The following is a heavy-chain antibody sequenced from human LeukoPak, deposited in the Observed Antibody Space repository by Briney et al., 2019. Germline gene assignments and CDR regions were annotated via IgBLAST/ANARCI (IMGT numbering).Heavy chain of an antibody. CDR3: ARGTVTMVDY. D-gene: IGHD3-10*01. Sequence: GRSLTLSCAASGFTVSSNYMSWVRQAPGRGLEWVSVIYSGGSTYYADSVKGRFTISRDNSKNTLFLQMNSLRAGDTAVYYCARGTVTMVDYWGQGTLVTVSS. J-gene: IGHJ4*02. CDR1: GFTVSSNY. CDR2: IYSGGST. V-gene: IGHV3-66*01.